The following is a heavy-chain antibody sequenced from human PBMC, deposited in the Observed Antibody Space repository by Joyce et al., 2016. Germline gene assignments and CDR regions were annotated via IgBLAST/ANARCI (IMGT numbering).Heavy chain of an antibody. D-gene: IGHD2-2*01. V-gene: IGHV3-74*01. CDR1: GFTFSSYW. Sequence: EVQLVESGGGLVQPGGSLRLSCAASGFTFSSYWLHWVRQAPGKGLVCVSRSNSDGSSIKYADSVEGRFTISRDNAKNTLYLQMNSLRAEDTAVYYCARGIAVAPRSAMDVWGQGTTVTVSS. J-gene: IGHJ6*02. CDR2: SNSDGSSI. CDR3: ARGIAVAPRSAMDV.